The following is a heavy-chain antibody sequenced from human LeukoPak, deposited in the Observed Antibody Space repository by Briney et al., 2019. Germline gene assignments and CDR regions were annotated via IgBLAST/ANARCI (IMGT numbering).Heavy chain of an antibody. CDR3: ARRRSWTADAVDI. V-gene: IGHV5-51*01. D-gene: IGHD3/OR15-3a*01. CDR1: GYIFTHYW. Sequence: GESLKISCKASGYIFTHYWFSWVRQLPGKGLQWLVIINPVDSNTRYNPSFQGQVLISADKSISTSYLHWGSPKAADTAMFFCARRRSWTADAVDIWGQGTMVTVS. CDR2: INPVDSNT. J-gene: IGHJ3*02.